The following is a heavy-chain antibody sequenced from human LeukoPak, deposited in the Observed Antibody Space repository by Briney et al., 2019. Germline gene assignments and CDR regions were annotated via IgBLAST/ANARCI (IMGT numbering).Heavy chain of an antibody. CDR1: GFTFSNAW. J-gene: IGHJ6*02. CDR3: ARDRSYYYGMDV. Sequence: GGSLRLSCAASGFTFSNAWMNWVRQAPGKGLEWVGRIKSKTDGGTTDYAAPVKGRFTISRDDSKNTLYLQMNSLKTEDTAVYYCARDRSYYYGMDVWGQGTTVTVSS. V-gene: IGHV3-15*07. CDR2: IKSKTDGGTT.